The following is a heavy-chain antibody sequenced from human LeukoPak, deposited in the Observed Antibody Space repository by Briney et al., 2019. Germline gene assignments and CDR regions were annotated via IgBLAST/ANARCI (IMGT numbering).Heavy chain of an antibody. J-gene: IGHJ4*02. CDR2: ISSGGSTI. CDR3: ATKHDY. V-gene: IGHV3-48*03. Sequence: GGSLRLSCAASGFTFSTYEMNWVRQAPGKGPEWVSHISSGGSTIYYADSAKGRFTISRDNAKNSLYLQMNSLRAEDTAVYYCATKHDYWGQGTLVTVSS. CDR1: GFTFSTYE.